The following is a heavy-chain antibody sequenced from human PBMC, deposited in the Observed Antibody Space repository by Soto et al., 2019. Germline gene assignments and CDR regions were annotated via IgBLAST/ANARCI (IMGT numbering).Heavy chain of an antibody. CDR2: INAGNGNT. CDR1: GYSFDIYD. J-gene: IGHJ4*02. Sequence: ASVKVSCKASGYSFDIYDINWVRQAPGQRLEWMGWINAGNGNTKYLQKFQGRITITRDTSAGTAYMELSSLRSEDTAVYYCARDLGGAASYWGQGTLVTVSS. D-gene: IGHD3-16*01. V-gene: IGHV1-3*01. CDR3: ARDLGGAASY.